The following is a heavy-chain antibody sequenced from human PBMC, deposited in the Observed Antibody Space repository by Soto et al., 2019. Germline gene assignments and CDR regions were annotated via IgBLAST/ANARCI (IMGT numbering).Heavy chain of an antibody. V-gene: IGHV4-59*01. J-gene: IGHJ6*03. D-gene: IGHD6-13*01. CDR2: VYYSGNT. CDR3: AGKGAAASYAHYYMDV. Sequence: QVQLQESGPGLVKPSETLSLTCTVSGGSISPYYWSWIRQPPGKGLEWIGYVYYSGNTNYNPSLESRVTIAVEKSRHRFSLNLTSATAADTAVYCCAGKGAAASYAHYYMDVWGRGTAVTVSS. CDR1: GGSISPYY.